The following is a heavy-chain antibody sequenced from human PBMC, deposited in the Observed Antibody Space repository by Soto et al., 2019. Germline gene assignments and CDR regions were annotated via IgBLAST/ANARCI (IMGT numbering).Heavy chain of an antibody. CDR3: ARLVGATTSGFDY. CDR1: GYSFITYW. V-gene: IGHV5-51*01. D-gene: IGHD1-26*01. Sequence: GESLKISCXASGYSFITYWIGWVRQMPGKGLEWLGVIYPGDSDSRYSPSFQGLVTISADKSVSTAYLQWSSLRASDTALYYCARLVGATTSGFDYWGQGTLVTVSS. J-gene: IGHJ4*02. CDR2: IYPGDSDS.